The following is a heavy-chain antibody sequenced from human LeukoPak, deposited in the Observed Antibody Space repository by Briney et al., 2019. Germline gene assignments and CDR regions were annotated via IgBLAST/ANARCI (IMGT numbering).Heavy chain of an antibody. J-gene: IGHJ4*02. CDR3: ARMHVLLWFRELLSGRYFDY. Sequence: SETLPLTCAVYGGSFSGYYWSWIRQPPGKGLEWIGEINHSGSTNYNPSLKSRVTISVDTSKNQFSLKLSSVTAADTAVYYCARMHVLLWFRELLSGRYFDYWGQGTLVTVSS. CDR2: INHSGST. CDR1: GGSFSGYY. V-gene: IGHV4-34*01. D-gene: IGHD3-10*01.